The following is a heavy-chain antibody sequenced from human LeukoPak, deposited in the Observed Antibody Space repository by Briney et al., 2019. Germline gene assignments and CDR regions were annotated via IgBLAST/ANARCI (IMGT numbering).Heavy chain of an antibody. J-gene: IGHJ4*02. CDR1: GFTFSSYS. CDR2: ISSSSSYI. CDR3: ATMTTVTTVDY. Sequence: PGGSLRLSCAASGFTFSSYSMNWVRQAPGKGLEWVSSISSSSSYIYYADSVKGRFTISRDNAKNSLYLQMNSLRAADTAVYYCATMTTVTTVDYWGQGTLVTVSS. D-gene: IGHD4-17*01. V-gene: IGHV3-21*01.